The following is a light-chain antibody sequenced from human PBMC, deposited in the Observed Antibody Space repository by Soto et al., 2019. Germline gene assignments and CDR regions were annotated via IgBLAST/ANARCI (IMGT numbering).Light chain of an antibody. V-gene: IGLV2-14*01. CDR3: SSYTSSSTLV. Sequence: QSVLTQPASVSGSPGQSITISCTGTSSDVGDYNYVSWYQQHPDKAPKLMIYEVSNRPSGVSNRFSGSKSGNTASLTISGLQAEDEADYYCSSYTSSSTLVFGAGTKVTVL. CDR2: EVS. J-gene: IGLJ1*01. CDR1: SSDVGDYNY.